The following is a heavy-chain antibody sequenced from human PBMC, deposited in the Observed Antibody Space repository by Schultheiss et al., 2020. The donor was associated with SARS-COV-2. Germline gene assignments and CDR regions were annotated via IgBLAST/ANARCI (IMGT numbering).Heavy chain of an antibody. Sequence: SETLSLTCTVSGGSISSYYWSWIRQPPGKGLEWIGYIYYSGSTNYNPSLKSRVTISVDTSKNQFSLKLSSVTAADTAVYYCARAPYYYDSSGYYYAWFDPWGQGTLVTVSS. CDR2: IYYSGST. CDR3: ARAPYYYDSSGYYYAWFDP. D-gene: IGHD3-22*01. V-gene: IGHV4-59*01. J-gene: IGHJ5*02. CDR1: GGSISSYY.